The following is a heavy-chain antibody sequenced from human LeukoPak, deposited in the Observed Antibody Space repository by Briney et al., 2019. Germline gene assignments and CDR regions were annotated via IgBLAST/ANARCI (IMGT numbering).Heavy chain of an antibody. J-gene: IGHJ4*02. CDR1: AFTFNTYW. V-gene: IGHV3-74*01. D-gene: IGHD1-26*01. CDR3: TTPLQVGATGDY. CDR2: INSDGSDT. Sequence: PGGSLRLSCAASAFTFNTYWMHWVRHAPGKGLVWVSRINSDGSDTKYADSVKGRFTISRDNAKNTLYLQMNSLRAEDTAIYYCTTPLQVGATGDYWGQGTLVTVSS.